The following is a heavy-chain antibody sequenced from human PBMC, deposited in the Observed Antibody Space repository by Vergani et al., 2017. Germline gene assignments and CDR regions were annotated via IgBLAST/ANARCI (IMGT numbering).Heavy chain of an antibody. Sequence: EVQLLESGGGLVQPGGSLRLSCAASGFTFSSYAMSWVRQAPGKGLEWVSAFSGSGGSTYYADSVKGRFTISRDNSKNTLYLQMNSLRAEDAAVYYCATLPLGEVLWFGERTPDFYYGMDVWGQGTTVTVSS. J-gene: IGHJ6*02. V-gene: IGHV3-23*01. CDR3: ATLPLGEVLWFGERTPDFYYGMDV. D-gene: IGHD3-10*01. CDR1: GFTFSSYA. CDR2: FSGSGGST.